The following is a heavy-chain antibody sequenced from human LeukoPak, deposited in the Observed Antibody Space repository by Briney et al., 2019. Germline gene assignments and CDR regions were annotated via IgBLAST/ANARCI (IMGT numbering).Heavy chain of an antibody. Sequence: PGGPLSLSCAASGFTFSTYTIHWLRQAPGKGVEGVAVISSDGNNKDYADSVKGRFTVSRDNSKNTLYLQMNSLRAEDAAVYYCARDCYDGSGRYNYFDYWGQGTLVTVSS. V-gene: IGHV3-30-3*01. J-gene: IGHJ4*02. D-gene: IGHD3-10*01. CDR3: ARDCYDGSGRYNYFDY. CDR1: GFTFSTYT. CDR2: ISSDGNNK.